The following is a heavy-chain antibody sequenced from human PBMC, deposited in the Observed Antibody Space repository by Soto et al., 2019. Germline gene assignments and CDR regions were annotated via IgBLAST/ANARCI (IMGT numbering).Heavy chain of an antibody. Sequence: QVQLQESGPGLVKPSETLSLTCTVSGGSIRTYYWSWIRQPPGKGLEWIGYIYYSGSTKYNPSLKSRVTISVDMSKNQFSLNLNSVTAADTAVYYCEREKTFGMVNWFDPWGQGTLVTVSS. CDR2: IYYSGST. J-gene: IGHJ5*02. D-gene: IGHD3-3*01. CDR3: EREKTFGMVNWFDP. V-gene: IGHV4-59*01. CDR1: GGSIRTYY.